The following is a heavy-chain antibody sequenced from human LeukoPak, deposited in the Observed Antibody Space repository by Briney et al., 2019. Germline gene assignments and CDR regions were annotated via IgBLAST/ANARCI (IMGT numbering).Heavy chain of an antibody. V-gene: IGHV3-30-3*01. Sequence: PGRSLRLSCAASGFTFSSYAMHWVRQAPGKGLEWVAVISYDGSNRYYADSVKGRFTISRDNSKNTLYLQMNSLRAEDTAVYYCASFPYDFWSGYTLPPFDIWGQGTMVTVSS. CDR2: ISYDGSNR. CDR3: ASFPYDFWSGYTLPPFDI. D-gene: IGHD3-3*01. J-gene: IGHJ3*02. CDR1: GFTFSSYA.